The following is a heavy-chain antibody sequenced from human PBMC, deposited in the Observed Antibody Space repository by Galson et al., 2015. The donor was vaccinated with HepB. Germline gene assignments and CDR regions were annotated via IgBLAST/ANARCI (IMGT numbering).Heavy chain of an antibody. Sequence: SLRLSCAASGFNFRRFAMAWVRQAPGRGLQWVSGISGSGLFKNSADSVTGRFAISRDNSKKTLCLQMDGLGAGDTALYFCARPRDVGGGWTRVEWFFDLWGRGTLVTVSS. CDR1: GFNFRRFA. D-gene: IGHD5-24*01. V-gene: IGHV3-23*01. CDR3: ARPRDVGGGWTRVEWFFDL. J-gene: IGHJ2*01. CDR2: ISGSGLFK.